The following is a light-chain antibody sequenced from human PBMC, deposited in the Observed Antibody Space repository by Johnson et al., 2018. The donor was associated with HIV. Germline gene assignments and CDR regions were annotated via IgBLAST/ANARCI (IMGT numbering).Light chain of an antibody. V-gene: IGLV1-51*01. J-gene: IGLJ1*01. Sequence: QSVLTQPPSVSAAPGQKVTISCSGSSSNIGNNYVSWYQHLPGTAPQLLIYDNNKRPSGIPDRFSCSKSGTSATLGITGLQTGAEADYYCGTWDSSLSLLYVFGTGTKVTVL. CDR1: SSNIGNNY. CDR3: GTWDSSLSLLYV. CDR2: DNN.